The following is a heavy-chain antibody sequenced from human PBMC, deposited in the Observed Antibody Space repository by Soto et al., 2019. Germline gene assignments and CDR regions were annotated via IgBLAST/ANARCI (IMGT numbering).Heavy chain of an antibody. Sequence: PGGSLRLSCTASGFTFSYSGMTWVRQTPGKGLEWVAAIWYDGSNEYYADSVKGRFTISRDNSKNTLYLQMNSLRVEDTAVYYCARGTGYYYYYMDVWGTGTTVTVSS. CDR3: ARGTGYYYYYMDV. CDR2: IWYDGSNE. J-gene: IGHJ6*03. CDR1: GFTFSYSG. V-gene: IGHV3-33*08.